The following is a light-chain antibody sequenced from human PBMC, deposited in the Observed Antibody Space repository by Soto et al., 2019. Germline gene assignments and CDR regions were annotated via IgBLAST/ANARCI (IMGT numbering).Light chain of an antibody. J-gene: IGLJ3*02. CDR1: SGHSSYA. V-gene: IGLV4-69*01. CDR3: QTWGTGILV. CDR2: LHSDGSH. Sequence: QSVLTQSPSASASLGASVKLTCALSSGHSSYAIAWHQQQPEKGPRALMKLHSDGSHTRGDGIPDRFSGSSSGAERYLTISSVQSEDEADYYCQTWGTGILVFGGGTKLTVL.